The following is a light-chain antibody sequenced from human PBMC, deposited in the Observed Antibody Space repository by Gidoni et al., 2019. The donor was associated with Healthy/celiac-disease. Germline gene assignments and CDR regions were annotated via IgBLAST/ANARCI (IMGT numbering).Light chain of an antibody. CDR1: QGISSY. J-gene: IGKJ1*01. V-gene: IGKV1-8*01. CDR3: QQYYSYHRT. CDR2: AAS. Sequence: AIRMTQSPSSLYASTGDRVTITCRASQGISSYLAWYQQKPGKAPKLLIDAASTLQSGVQSRFSGSGSGTDFTLTISCLQSEDFATYYCQQYYSYHRTFGQGTKVEIK.